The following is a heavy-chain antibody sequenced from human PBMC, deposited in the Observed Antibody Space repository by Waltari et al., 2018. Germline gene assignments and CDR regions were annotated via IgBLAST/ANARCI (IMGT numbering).Heavy chain of an antibody. Sequence: QLQLQGSGPGQVNPSETLSLTCTVSGDSISSSSYYWGWIRQPPGKGLEWSGSIYYSGSTYYNPSLKRRLSISVDTPKNQFSLKLSSVTAADAAIYYCARQRSNMTPFDPWGQGTLVTVSS. J-gene: IGHJ5*02. V-gene: IGHV4-39*01. D-gene: IGHD2-8*01. CDR1: GDSISSSSYY. CDR3: ARQRSNMTPFDP. CDR2: IYYSGST.